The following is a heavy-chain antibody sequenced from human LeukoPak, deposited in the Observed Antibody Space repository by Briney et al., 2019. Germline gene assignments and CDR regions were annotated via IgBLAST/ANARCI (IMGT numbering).Heavy chain of an antibody. Sequence: GGSLRLSCAASGFTFSSNYMSWVRQAPGKGLEWVSVIYSGGSTYYADSVKGRFTISRDNSKNTLYLQMNSLRAEDTAVYYCARGPISYYYGMDVWGQGTTVTVSS. J-gene: IGHJ6*02. V-gene: IGHV3-53*01. D-gene: IGHD3-3*02. CDR3: ARGPISYYYGMDV. CDR2: IYSGGST. CDR1: GFTFSSNY.